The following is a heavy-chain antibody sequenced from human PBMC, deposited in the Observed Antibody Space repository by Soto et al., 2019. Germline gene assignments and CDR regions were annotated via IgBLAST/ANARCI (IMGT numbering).Heavy chain of an antibody. J-gene: IGHJ6*02. V-gene: IGHV1-18*01. CDR1: GYIFIKYG. D-gene: IGHD3-9*01. CDR2: ISAYNGNT. CDR3: ARLDYDFLTGYYYYGMDV. Sequence: QVQLVQSGAEVKKPGASVKVSCKASGYIFIKYGISWVRQAPGQGLEWMGWISAYNGNTKDAQKFQGSVTMTTDTSRTTAYMELRSLRSDDTAVYYCARLDYDFLTGYYYYGMDVWGQGTTVTVSS.